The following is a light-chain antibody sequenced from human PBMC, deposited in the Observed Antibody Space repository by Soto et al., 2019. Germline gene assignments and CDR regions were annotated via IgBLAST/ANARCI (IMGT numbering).Light chain of an antibody. CDR1: QSVLYSSNNKNY. J-gene: IGKJ2*01. V-gene: IGKV4-1*01. CDR3: QQYYSTPPYT. CDR2: WAS. Sequence: IVMTQSPDSLAVSLVERATINCKSSQSVLYSSNNKNYLAWYQQKPGQSPKLLIYWASTRESGVPDRFSGSGSGTDFTLTISSLQAEDVAVYFCQQYYSTPPYTFGQGTKLEIK.